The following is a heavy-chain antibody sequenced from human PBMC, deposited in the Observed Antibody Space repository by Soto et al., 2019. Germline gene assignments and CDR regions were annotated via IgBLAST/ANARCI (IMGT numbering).Heavy chain of an antibody. CDR1: GGSITNTTYY. CDR3: ARLPSLAAAGTFSYFGMHV. J-gene: IGHJ6*02. D-gene: IGHD6-13*01. CDR2: IYSGGNT. Sequence: SDTLSLTCTLSGGSITNTTYYWCWIRQPPGKGLQWIPRIYSGGNTYYNWSLKRRTTISVAASKNQFSLKLASVPAADTAVYCCARLPSLAAAGTFSYFGMHVWGQGTTVTVSS. V-gene: IGHV4-39*01.